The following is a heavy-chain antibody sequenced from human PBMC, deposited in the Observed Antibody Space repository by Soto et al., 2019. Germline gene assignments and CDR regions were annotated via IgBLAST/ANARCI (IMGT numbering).Heavy chain of an antibody. J-gene: IGHJ4*02. Sequence: GGSLRLSCAASGFTFSRYWMSWVRQAPGKGLEWVANIKQNGNEKYYVDSVKGRFTISRDNAKNSLYLQMNSLRAEDTAVYYCARDAGGDFWNYWGQGTLVTVSS. D-gene: IGHD3-3*01. V-gene: IGHV3-7*01. CDR3: ARDAGGDFWNY. CDR2: IKQNGNEK. CDR1: GFTFSRYW.